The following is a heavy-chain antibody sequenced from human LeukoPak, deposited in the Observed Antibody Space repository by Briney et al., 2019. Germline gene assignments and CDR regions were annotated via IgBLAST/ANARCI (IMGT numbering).Heavy chain of an antibody. Sequence: PGGSLRLSCAASGFTFSSYWMHWVRHAPGKWLVWVSRIRGDGTITSYADSVKGRFTVSRDNAKTTLFLQMDSLRDEDTAVYYCARSDYFDYWGQGTPVTVSS. J-gene: IGHJ4*02. CDR2: IRGDGTIT. CDR1: GFTFSSYW. V-gene: IGHV3-74*01. CDR3: ARSDYFDY.